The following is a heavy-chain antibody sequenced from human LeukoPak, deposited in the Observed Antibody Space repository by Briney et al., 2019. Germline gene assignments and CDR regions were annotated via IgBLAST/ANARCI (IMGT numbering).Heavy chain of an antibody. D-gene: IGHD6-13*01. Sequence: GGSLRLSCAASGFTFSSYEMHGVRQAPGKGLEWVSYISSGGSTMYYADSVKGRFTISRDNAKNSLYLQMNSLRAEETAVYSCAREVGRIAAAVTDAFDIWGQGTLVTVSS. CDR3: AREVGRIAAAVTDAFDI. CDR2: ISSGGSTM. V-gene: IGHV3-48*03. CDR1: GFTFSSYE. J-gene: IGHJ3*02.